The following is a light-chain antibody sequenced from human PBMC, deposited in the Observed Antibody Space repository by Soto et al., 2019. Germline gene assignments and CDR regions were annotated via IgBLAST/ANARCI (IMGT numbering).Light chain of an antibody. CDR2: DAS. V-gene: IGKV1D-13*01. J-gene: IGKJ4*01. Sequence: AIQLTQSPSSLSASVGDRVTITCRASQGISSALAWYQQKPGKAPKLLIYDASSLESGVPSRFSGIGSGTDFTLTISSLQPEDFATYYCQQFNNYLLTFGGGTKVDIK. CDR3: QQFNNYLLT. CDR1: QGISSA.